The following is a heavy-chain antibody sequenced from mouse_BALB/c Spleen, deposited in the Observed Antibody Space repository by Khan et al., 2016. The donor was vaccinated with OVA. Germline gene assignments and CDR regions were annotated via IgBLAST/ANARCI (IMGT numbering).Heavy chain of an antibody. CDR2: ISSGGSYT. CDR1: GFTFSNYA. D-gene: IGHD1-1*01. J-gene: IGHJ2*01. V-gene: IGHV5-9-3*01. Sequence: EVELVESGGGLVKPGGSLKLSCAASGFTFSNYALSWVRQTPEKRLEWVATISSGGSYTYYPASVKGRFTIFRDNAANPLYLQMSSLRSEDTAMYYCARTPGYYGSNYFDYWGQGTTLTVSS. CDR3: ARTPGYYGSNYFDY.